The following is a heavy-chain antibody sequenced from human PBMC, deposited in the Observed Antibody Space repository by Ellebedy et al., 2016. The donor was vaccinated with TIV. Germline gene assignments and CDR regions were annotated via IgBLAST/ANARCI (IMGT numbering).Heavy chain of an antibody. CDR3: VKGHGSGIRSSFDY. CDR1: GFTFSTYW. V-gene: IGHV3-7*03. Sequence: GESLKISXAASGFTFSTYWMTWVRQAPGKGLEWVANIKQDGSETYYVDSVKGRFIISRDNAKNSLFLEMNGLRPEDKALYHCVKGHGSGIRSSFDYWGQGTLVTVSS. J-gene: IGHJ4*02. CDR2: IKQDGSET. D-gene: IGHD3-10*01.